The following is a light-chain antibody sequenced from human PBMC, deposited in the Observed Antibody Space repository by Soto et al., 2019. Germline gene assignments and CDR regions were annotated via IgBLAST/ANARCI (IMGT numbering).Light chain of an antibody. V-gene: IGLV2-23*01. J-gene: IGLJ3*02. Sequence: QSALTQPASVSGSPGQSITISCTGTSSDVGSYNLVSWYQQHPGKAPKLMIYEGSKRPSGVSYRFSGSKSGNTASLTISGRQAEDEAIYYCASYAGSHTWVFGGGTKLTVL. CDR2: EGS. CDR3: ASYAGSHTWV. CDR1: SSDVGSYNL.